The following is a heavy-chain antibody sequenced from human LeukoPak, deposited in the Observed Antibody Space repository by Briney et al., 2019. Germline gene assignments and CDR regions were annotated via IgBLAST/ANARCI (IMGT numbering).Heavy chain of an antibody. CDR3: ARLPTNYVWGSYRHSYFDY. D-gene: IGHD3-16*02. V-gene: IGHV3-20*04. CDR2: INWNGGST. J-gene: IGHJ4*02. Sequence: GGSLRLSCAASGFTFDDYGMSWVRQAPGKGLEWVSGINWNGGSTGYADSAKGRFTISRDNAKNSLYLQMNSLRAEDTALYYCARLPTNYVWGSYRHSYFDYWGQGTLVTVSS. CDR1: GFTFDDYG.